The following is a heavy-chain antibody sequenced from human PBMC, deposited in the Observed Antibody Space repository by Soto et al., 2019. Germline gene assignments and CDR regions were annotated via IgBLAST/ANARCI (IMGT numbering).Heavy chain of an antibody. V-gene: IGHV4-4*02. D-gene: IGHD4-17*01. CDR1: GGSISSDNW. J-gene: IGHJ4*02. Sequence: QVQLQGSGPGLVKPSGTLSLTCAVSGGSISSDNWWSWVRQPPGKGLEWIGEIYHSGSTNYNPSLXXRXTIXIDKSKNQFSLELTSVTAADTAVYYCARSTVTEDCWGQGALVTVSS. CDR2: IYHSGST. CDR3: ARSTVTEDC.